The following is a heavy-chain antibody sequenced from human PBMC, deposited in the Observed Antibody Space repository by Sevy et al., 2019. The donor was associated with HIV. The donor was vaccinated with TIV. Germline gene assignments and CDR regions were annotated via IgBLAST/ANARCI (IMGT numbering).Heavy chain of an antibody. D-gene: IGHD6-13*01. J-gene: IGHJ6*02. CDR2: ISYDGSNK. CDR1: GFTFSSYA. V-gene: IGHV3-30-3*01. CDR3: ARDGSSSWKRELYYYYGMDV. Sequence: GGSLRLSCAASGFTFSSYAMHWVRQAPGKGLEWVAVISYDGSNKYYADSVKGRFTISRDNSKNTLYRQMNSLRAEETAVYYCARDGSSSWKRELYYYYGMDVWGQGTTVTVSS.